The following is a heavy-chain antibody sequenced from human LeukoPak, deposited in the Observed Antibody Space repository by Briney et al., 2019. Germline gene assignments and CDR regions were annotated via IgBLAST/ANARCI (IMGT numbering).Heavy chain of an antibody. CDR2: INPSGGST. Sequence: ASVKVSCKASGYTFTSYYMHWVRQAPGQGLEWMGIINPSGGSTSYAQKFQGRVTITADESTSTAYMELSSLRSEDTAVYYCARAAGYSSSWPLFQHWGQGTVVTVSS. CDR1: GYTFTSYY. CDR3: ARAAGYSSSWPLFQH. J-gene: IGHJ1*01. D-gene: IGHD6-13*01. V-gene: IGHV1-46*01.